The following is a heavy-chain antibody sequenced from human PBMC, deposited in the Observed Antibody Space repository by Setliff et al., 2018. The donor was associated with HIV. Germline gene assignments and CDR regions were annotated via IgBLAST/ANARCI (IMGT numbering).Heavy chain of an antibody. V-gene: IGHV4-39*01. CDR1: GGSISSSSYY. CDR2: IYYSGST. J-gene: IGHJ4*02. D-gene: IGHD3-22*01. CDR3: ATMNCDSSGYYSD. Sequence: PSETLSLTCTVSGGSISSSSYYRGWIRQPPGKGLEWIGSIYYSGSTYYNPSLKSRVTISVDTSKNQFSLKLSSVTAADTAVYFCATMNCDSSGYYSDWGQGTRVTVSS.